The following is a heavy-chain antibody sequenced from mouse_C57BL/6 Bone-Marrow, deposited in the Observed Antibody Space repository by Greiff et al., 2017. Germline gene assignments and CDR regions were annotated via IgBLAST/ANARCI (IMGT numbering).Heavy chain of an antibody. CDR2: IDPSDSYT. D-gene: IGHD3-1*01. J-gene: IGHJ3*01. V-gene: IGHV1-69*01. Sequence: QVQLQQPGAELVMPGASVKLSCKASGYTFTSYWMHWVKQRPGQGLEWIGEIDPSDSYTNYNQKFKGKSTLTVDNSSSTAYMQRSSLTSEDSAGYECGGGLALFAYWGQGTLVTVSA. CDR1: GYTFTSYW. CDR3: GGGLALFAY.